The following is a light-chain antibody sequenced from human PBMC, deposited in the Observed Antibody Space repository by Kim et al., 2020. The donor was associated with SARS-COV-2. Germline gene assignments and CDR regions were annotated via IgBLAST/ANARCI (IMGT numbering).Light chain of an antibody. CDR3: SSYAGSNNLV. CDR1: RRDVGGYHY. CDR2: EVS. J-gene: IGLJ2*01. Sequence: QAVTISCTGTRRDVGGYHYGTCYPQHPGKAPNLMIYEVSKRPSGVPDRFSGSKSGNTASLTVSGLQAEDEADYYCSSYAGSNNLVFGGGTQLTVL. V-gene: IGLV2-8*01.